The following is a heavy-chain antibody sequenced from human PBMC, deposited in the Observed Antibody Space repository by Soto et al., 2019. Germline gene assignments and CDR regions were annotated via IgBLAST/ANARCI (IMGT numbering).Heavy chain of an antibody. CDR1: GFALGSRW. Sequence: HLVESGGGLVVPGGSLRLSCAASGFALGSRWMDWVRQAPGKGPEWVANIKEDGSARYYADSVQGRFTISRDNAKNSLFLQINSLRPEDTAVYYCVRETFHFDQWGQGTLVTVSS. V-gene: IGHV3-7*01. CDR3: VRETFHFDQ. J-gene: IGHJ4*02. CDR2: IKEDGSAR.